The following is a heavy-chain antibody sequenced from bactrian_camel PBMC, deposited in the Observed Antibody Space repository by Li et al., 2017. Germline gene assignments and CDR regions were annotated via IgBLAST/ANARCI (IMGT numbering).Heavy chain of an antibody. Sequence: GLVQPGGSLRLSCAASGFTFSMNWMHWVRQAPGKGLEWVSSIYSDASSTYYVDSVKGRFTISRDNAKNTVYLQMDSLKSEDTALYYCATSPRFITFYYGMDYWGKGTQVTVS. V-gene: IGHV3S6*01. J-gene: IGHJ7*01. CDR2: IYSDASST. D-gene: IGHD3*01. CDR1: GFTFSMNW.